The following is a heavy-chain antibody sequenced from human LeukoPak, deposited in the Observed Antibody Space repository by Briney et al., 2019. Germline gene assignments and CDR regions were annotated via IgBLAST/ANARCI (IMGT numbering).Heavy chain of an antibody. CDR3: ARLDCSGGSCGAFDI. V-gene: IGHV5-51*01. CDR2: IYPGDSDT. Sequence: GESLKISCKGSGYSFTSYWIGWVRQVPGKGLEWMGIIYPGDSDTRYSPSFQGQVTISADKSISTAYLQWSSLKASDTAMYYCARLDCSGGSCGAFDIWGQGTMVTVSS. J-gene: IGHJ3*02. CDR1: GYSFTSYW. D-gene: IGHD2-15*01.